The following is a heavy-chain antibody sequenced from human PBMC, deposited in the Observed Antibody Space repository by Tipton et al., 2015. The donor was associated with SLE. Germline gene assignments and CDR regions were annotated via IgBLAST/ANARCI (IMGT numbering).Heavy chain of an antibody. CDR2: ITHSGRT. Sequence: TLSLTCGVYGGSLNYYYWTWIRQSPGKGLEWIGEITHSGRTHYNPSLKSRFTISVDTSKNQFSLNVSSVTAADTAVYYCAAGRERIITFVVGQSGRYFEHWGQGTLVTVSS. D-gene: IGHD3-16*01. CDR1: GGSLNYYY. V-gene: IGHV4-34*01. CDR3: AAGRERIITFVVGQSGRYFEH. J-gene: IGHJ4*02.